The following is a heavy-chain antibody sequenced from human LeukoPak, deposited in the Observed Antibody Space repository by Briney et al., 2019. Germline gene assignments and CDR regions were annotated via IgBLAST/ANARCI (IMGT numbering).Heavy chain of an antibody. V-gene: IGHV4-59*01. CDR3: ARDIGYYDSSGYYDY. J-gene: IGHJ4*02. CDR1: GGSISSYY. CDR2: IYYSGST. Sequence: SETPSLTCTVSGGSISSYYWSWIRQPPGKGLEWIGYIYYSGSTNYNPSLKSRVTISVDTSKNQFSLKLSSATAADTAVYYCARDIGYYDSSGYYDYWGQGTLVTVSS. D-gene: IGHD3-22*01.